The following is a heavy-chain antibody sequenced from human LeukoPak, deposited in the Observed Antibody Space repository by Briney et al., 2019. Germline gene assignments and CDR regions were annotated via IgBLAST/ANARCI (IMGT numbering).Heavy chain of an antibody. CDR3: AKVGYCSSTSCSQWAFDI. J-gene: IGHJ3*02. V-gene: IGHV3-23*01. D-gene: IGHD2-2*03. CDR1: GFTFSSYA. Sequence: GGSPRLSCAASGFTFSSYAMSWVRQAPGKGLEWVSAISGSGDSTYYADSVKGRFTISRDNSKNTLYLQMNSLRAEDTAVYYCAKVGYCSSTSCSQWAFDIWGQGTMVTVSS. CDR2: ISGSGDST.